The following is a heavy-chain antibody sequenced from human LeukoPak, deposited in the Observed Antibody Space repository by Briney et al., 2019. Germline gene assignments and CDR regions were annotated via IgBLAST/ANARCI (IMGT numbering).Heavy chain of an antibody. D-gene: IGHD6-13*01. V-gene: IGHV1-18*01. J-gene: IGHJ4*02. CDR3: AREPLAAADLDY. CDR1: GYTFTSYG. CDR2: ISAYNGNT. Sequence: ASVKFSCKASGYTFTSYGISCVRQAPGQGLEWMGWISAYNGNTNYAQKLQGRVTMTTDTSTSTAYMELRSLRSDDTAVYYCAREPLAAADLDYWGQGTQVTVSS.